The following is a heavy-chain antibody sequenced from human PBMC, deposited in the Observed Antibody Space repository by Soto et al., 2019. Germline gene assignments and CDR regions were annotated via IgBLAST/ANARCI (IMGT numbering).Heavy chain of an antibody. CDR2: IYYSGST. J-gene: IGHJ5*02. Sequence: PSETLSLTCTVSGGPISSYYWSWIRQPPGKGLEWIGYIYYSGSTNYNPSLKSRVTISVDTSKNQFSLKLSSVTAADTAVYYCARWIHSSWPQYNWFDPWGQGTRVTVAS. CDR3: ARWIHSSWPQYNWFDP. CDR1: GGPISSYY. D-gene: IGHD6-13*01. V-gene: IGHV4-59*01.